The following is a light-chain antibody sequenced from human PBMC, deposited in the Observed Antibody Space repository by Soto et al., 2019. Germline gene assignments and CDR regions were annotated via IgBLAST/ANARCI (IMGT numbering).Light chain of an antibody. Sequence: EIAMTQSPATLSVSPGERATLSCRASQSVNSNLAWYQQKPGQAPRLLIYGASTRATGIPARFSGSGSGTEFTVTISSLQSEDFAVYYCQQYNNWPLTSGGGTKVRSN. CDR3: QQYNNWPLT. CDR1: QSVNSN. J-gene: IGKJ4*01. CDR2: GAS. V-gene: IGKV3-15*01.